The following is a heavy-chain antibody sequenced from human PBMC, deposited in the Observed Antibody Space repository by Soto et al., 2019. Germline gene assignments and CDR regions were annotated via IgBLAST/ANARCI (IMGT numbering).Heavy chain of an antibody. CDR2: INHSGST. J-gene: IGHJ4*02. D-gene: IGHD4-4*01. CDR3: AYDDYSNYVGY. V-gene: IGHV4-34*01. Sequence: PSETLSLTCAVYGGSFSGYYWSWIRQPPGKGLEWIGEINHSGSTNYNPSFKSRVTIFVDTSKNQFSLKLSSVTAADTAVYYCAYDDYSNYVGYWGQGTLVTVSS. CDR1: GGSFSGYY.